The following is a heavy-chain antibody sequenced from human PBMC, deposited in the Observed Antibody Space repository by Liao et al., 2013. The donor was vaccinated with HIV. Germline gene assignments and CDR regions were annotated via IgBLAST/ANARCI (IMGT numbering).Heavy chain of an antibody. J-gene: IGHJ4*02. CDR3: ARQPYLPRRASPDY. V-gene: IGHV4-34*01. Sequence: QVQLQQWGAALLRPSETLSLTCAVYGGSFSGYYWTYIRQPPGKGLEWIGEINHSGSTNYNPPLKSRVTLSVDTSKNQFSLRLTSVTAADTAVYYCARQPYLPRRASPDYWGQGTLVTVSS. CDR2: INHSGST. CDR1: GGSFSGYY.